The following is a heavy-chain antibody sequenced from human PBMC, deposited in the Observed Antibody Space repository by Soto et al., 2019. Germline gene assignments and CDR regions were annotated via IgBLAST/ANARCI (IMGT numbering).Heavy chain of an antibody. CDR1: GFSFSDYT. D-gene: IGHD4-17*01. CDR2: ISSSSSDYT. V-gene: IGHV3-21*01. J-gene: IGHJ4*02. CDR3: SRFDYGDYFFDY. Sequence: LRLSCAASGFSFSDYTMNWVRQAPGKGLEWVSAISSSSSDYTFYADSVRGRFTISRDNAKKSLYLQMNSLRAEDTAVYYCSRFDYGDYFFDYWGQGTLVTVSS.